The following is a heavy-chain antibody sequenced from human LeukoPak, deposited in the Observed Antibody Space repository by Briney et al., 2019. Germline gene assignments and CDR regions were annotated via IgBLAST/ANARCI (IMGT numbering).Heavy chain of an antibody. CDR2: IGSNGKSI. V-gene: IGHV3-21*01. CDR3: ARETSEAFDI. CDR1: GFTFSPYA. Sequence: PGGSLRLSCAVSGFTFSPYAMNWVRQAPGKGLEWVSSIGSNGKSIYYADSVKGRFTISIDNAKNSLYLQMISLRAEDTAVYYCARETSEAFDIWGQGTMVTVSS. J-gene: IGHJ3*02.